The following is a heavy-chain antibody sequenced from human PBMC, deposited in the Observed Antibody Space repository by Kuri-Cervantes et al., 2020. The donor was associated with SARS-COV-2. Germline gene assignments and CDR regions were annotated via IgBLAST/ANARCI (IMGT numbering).Heavy chain of an antibody. V-gene: IGHV3-30*02. CDR1: GFSFGYYG. CDR3: AKALRWSGTDAFDI. J-gene: IGHJ3*02. CDR2: VRRDGSNY. Sequence: GESLKISCAASGFSFGYYGMHWVRQAPGKGLEWVGFVRRDGSNYYYADSVKGRFTISRDNSKNTLYLQMNSLRAEDTAVYYCAKALRWSGTDAFDIWGQGTMVTVSS. D-gene: IGHD3-3*01.